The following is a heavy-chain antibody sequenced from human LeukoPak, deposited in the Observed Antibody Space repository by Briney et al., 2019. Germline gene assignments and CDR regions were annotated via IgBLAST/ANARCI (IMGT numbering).Heavy chain of an antibody. CDR2: TWYDGTKE. Sequence: GRSLRLSCAASGFRFNYYGMHWVRQAPGKGLEWVALTWYDGTKEFYSDSVRGRFTISRDNSKNTLWLQMNSLRAEDTAIYYCARSPYTTGRNYYFDSWGQGPLVTVSS. D-gene: IGHD3-16*01. CDR3: ARSPYTTGRNYYFDS. CDR1: GFRFNYYG. V-gene: IGHV3-33*01. J-gene: IGHJ4*02.